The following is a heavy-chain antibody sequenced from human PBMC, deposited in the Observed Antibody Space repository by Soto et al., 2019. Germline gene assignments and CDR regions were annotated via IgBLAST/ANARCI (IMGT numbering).Heavy chain of an antibody. Sequence: GESLKISCKGSGYSFTSYWIGWVRQMPGKGLEWMGIIYPGDSDTRYSPSFQGQVTISADKSISTAYLQWSSLKASDTAMYYCARATYVILTGPPWFDPGGQGPLVTVSS. CDR2: IYPGDSDT. V-gene: IGHV5-51*01. CDR1: GYSFTSYW. J-gene: IGHJ5*02. CDR3: ARATYVILTGPPWFDP. D-gene: IGHD3-9*01.